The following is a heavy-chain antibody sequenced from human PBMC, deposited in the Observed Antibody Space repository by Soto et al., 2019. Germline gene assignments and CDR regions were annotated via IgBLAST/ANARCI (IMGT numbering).Heavy chain of an antibody. D-gene: IGHD2-21*02. V-gene: IGHV1-69*01. CDR3: ARDLVVTAKCLDP. J-gene: IGHJ5*02. CDR2: IIPIYETV. CDR1: EGTFSSYG. Sequence: QVSLVQSGAEVKKVGSSVKVSCKASEGTFSSYGISWVRQAPGQGLEWMGGIIPIYETVTYAQRFQGRLTISADESTSTAYMELSSLRPDDTAVYYCARDLVVTAKCLDPWGQGTLVTVSS.